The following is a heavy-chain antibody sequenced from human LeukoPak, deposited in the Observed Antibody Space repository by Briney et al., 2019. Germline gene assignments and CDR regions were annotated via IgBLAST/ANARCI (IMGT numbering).Heavy chain of an antibody. CDR2: ISYDGSNK. Sequence: GGSLRLSCAASGFTFSSYGMHWVRQAPGKGLEWVAVISYDGSNKYHADSVKGRFTISRDNSKNTLYLQMNSLRAEDTAVYYCAKDGSSGPADYYFDYWGQGTLVTVSS. V-gene: IGHV3-30*18. CDR1: GFTFSSYG. D-gene: IGHD6-19*01. CDR3: AKDGSSGPADYYFDY. J-gene: IGHJ4*02.